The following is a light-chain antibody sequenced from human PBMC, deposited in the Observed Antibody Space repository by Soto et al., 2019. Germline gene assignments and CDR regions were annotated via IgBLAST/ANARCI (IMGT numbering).Light chain of an antibody. CDR2: ENN. V-gene: IGLV6-57*02. CDR3: QSYDRNSQV. CDR1: SGSIASNY. J-gene: IGLJ3*02. Sequence: FMLTQPHSVSESPGKTVTISCTGSSGSIASNYVQCYQQRPGSDPTTVIYENNQRPSGVPGRFSASIDSSSNSASLTISGLKTEDEADYYCQSYDRNSQVFGGGTQLTVL.